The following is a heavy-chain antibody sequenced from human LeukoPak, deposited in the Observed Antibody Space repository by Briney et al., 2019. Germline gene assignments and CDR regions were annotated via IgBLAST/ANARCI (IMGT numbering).Heavy chain of an antibody. CDR2: ISGSGGST. D-gene: IGHD3-10*01. CDR1: GFTLSSYA. V-gene: IGHV3-23*01. CDR3: ARRAGGGAILGAFDI. Sequence: GRSLRLSCAASGFTLSSYAVSWVRQASGKGLEWGSAISGSGGSTYYADSVKGRFTISRDNSKNTLYLQMKSLRRGDPAVKYCARRAGGGAILGAFDIWGQATMVTVSS. J-gene: IGHJ3*02.